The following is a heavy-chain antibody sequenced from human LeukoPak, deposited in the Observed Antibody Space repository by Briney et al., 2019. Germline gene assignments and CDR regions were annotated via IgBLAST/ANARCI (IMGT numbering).Heavy chain of an antibody. V-gene: IGHV1-69*06. J-gene: IGHJ4*02. CDR1: GYTFTSYG. D-gene: IGHD3-10*01. CDR2: IIPIYSTT. CDR3: APNYYGSGTYPFDY. Sequence: SVKVSCKASGYTFTSYGISWVRQAPGQGLEWMGRIIPIYSTTIYSHKFQGRVTMTADTSTSTAYLELSSLRSEDTAIYYCAPNYYGSGTYPFDYWGQGTLVTVSS.